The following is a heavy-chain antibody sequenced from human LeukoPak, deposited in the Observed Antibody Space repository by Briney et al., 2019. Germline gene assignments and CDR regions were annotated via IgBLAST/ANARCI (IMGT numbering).Heavy chain of an antibody. CDR1: GVSISSGSYY. CDR2: IYTTGST. J-gene: IGHJ4*02. Sequence: SQTLSLTCTVSGVSISSGSYYWRWIRQPAGKGLDWIGRIYTTGSTNYNPSLKSRVTISVDTSKNQFSLKLSSVTAADTAVYYCARGRDSYGSGYWGQGTLVTVSS. CDR3: ARGRDSYGSGY. V-gene: IGHV4-61*02. D-gene: IGHD5-18*01.